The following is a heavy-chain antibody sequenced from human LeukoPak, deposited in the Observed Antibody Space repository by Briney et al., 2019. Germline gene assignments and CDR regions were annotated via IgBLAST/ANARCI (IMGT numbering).Heavy chain of an antibody. Sequence: ASVKVSCKASGYTFINYYMHWVRQAPGQGLEWMGMINPSGGSTSYAQKFQGRVTMTRDTSTGTVYMELSSLRSEDTAVYYCARDVAVTAWGQGTLVTVSS. CDR3: ARDVAVTA. V-gene: IGHV1-46*01. CDR2: INPSGGST. J-gene: IGHJ5*02. D-gene: IGHD2-8*02. CDR1: GYTFINYY.